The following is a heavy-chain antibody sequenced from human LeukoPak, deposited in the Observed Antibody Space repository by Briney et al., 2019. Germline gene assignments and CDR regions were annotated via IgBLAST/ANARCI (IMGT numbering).Heavy chain of an antibody. D-gene: IGHD1-1*01. J-gene: IGHJ4*02. CDR2: ISSSSSTI. CDR1: GFTFSSYS. V-gene: IGHV3-48*01. CDR3: AREEPKRLIDY. Sequence: GGSLRLSCAASGFTFSSYSMNWVRQAPGKGLEWVSYISSSSSTIYYADSVKGRFTISRDNAKNSLYLQMNSLRAEDTAVYYCAREEPKRLIDYWGQGTPVTVSS.